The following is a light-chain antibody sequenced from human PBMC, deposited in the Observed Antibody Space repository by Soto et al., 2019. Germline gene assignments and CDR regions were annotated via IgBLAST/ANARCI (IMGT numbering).Light chain of an antibody. Sequence: EIVVTQSPATLSGSPGEIATLSCRTSQSVSSNLAWYQQKPGQAPRLLIYGASTRATGIPARFSGSGSGTEFTLTISSLQSEDFAVYYCQQYNNWPPLTFGGGTKVEIK. CDR3: QQYNNWPPLT. V-gene: IGKV3-15*01. CDR1: QSVSSN. J-gene: IGKJ4*01. CDR2: GAS.